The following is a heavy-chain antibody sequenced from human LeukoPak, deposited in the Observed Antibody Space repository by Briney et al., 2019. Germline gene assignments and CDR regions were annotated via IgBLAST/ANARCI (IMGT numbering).Heavy chain of an antibody. Sequence: PSETLPLTCTVSGGSISSYYWSWIRQPPGKGLEWIGSIYYSGSTNYNPSLKSRVTISKGTSKNQFSLKLSSVTAADTAVYYCARDRYSGYDGYYYMDVWGKGTTVTVSS. CDR2: IYYSGST. CDR1: GGSISSYY. J-gene: IGHJ6*03. CDR3: ARDRYSGYDGYYYMDV. D-gene: IGHD5-12*01. V-gene: IGHV4-59*01.